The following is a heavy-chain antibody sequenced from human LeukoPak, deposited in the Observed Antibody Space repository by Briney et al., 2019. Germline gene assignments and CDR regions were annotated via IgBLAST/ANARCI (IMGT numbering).Heavy chain of an antibody. CDR3: ARLRRNSDSSGYYYYYDY. Sequence: PGGSLRLSCAASGYTFSSFSINWVRQAPGKGLEWVSSISVRSNHIYYADSVRGRFSISRDDARNSLYLQMDSLRGDDTAVYYCARLRRNSDSSGYYYYYDYWGQGTLVTVSS. CDR1: GYTFSSFS. V-gene: IGHV3-21*01. CDR2: ISVRSNHI. J-gene: IGHJ4*02. D-gene: IGHD3-22*01.